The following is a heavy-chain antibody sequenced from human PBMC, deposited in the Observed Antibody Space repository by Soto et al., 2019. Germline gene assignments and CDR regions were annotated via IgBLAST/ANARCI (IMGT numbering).Heavy chain of an antibody. CDR2: INAYNGNT. CDR1: GYTFTNYG. V-gene: IGHV1-18*01. CDR3: ARNPVQKGYCTNGVCPRGNWFDP. Sequence: ASVKVSCKASGYTFTNYGISWVRQAPGQGLEWMGWINAYNGNTNYAQKLQGRVTMTTYTSTSTAYMELRSLRSDDTAVYYCARNPVQKGYCTNGVCPRGNWFDPWGQGTLVTSPQ. D-gene: IGHD2-8*01. J-gene: IGHJ5*02.